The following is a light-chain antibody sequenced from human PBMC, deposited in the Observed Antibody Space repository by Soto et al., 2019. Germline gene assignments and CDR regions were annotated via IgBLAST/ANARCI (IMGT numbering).Light chain of an antibody. CDR1: SSDVGNYNY. J-gene: IGLJ1*01. V-gene: IGLV2-14*01. CDR3: TSPTPGSLYV. CDR2: MVS. Sequence: QSALTQPPSVSGSPGQSITISCTGTSSDVGNYNYVSWYQHYPGRVPKLLIYMVSNRPSGVSNRFSGSKSGNTASLNISGLQAEGEADYFCTSPTPGSLYVFGTGTKVTVL.